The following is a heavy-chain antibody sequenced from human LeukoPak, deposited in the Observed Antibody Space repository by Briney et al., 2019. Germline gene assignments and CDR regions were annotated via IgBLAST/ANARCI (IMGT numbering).Heavy chain of an antibody. D-gene: IGHD6-6*01. CDR3: ARDSAYSSSYDY. V-gene: IGHV4-4*07. Sequence: SETLSLTCTVSGGSISSYYWSWIRQPAGKGLEWIGRIYTSGSTNYNPSLKSRVTMSVDTSKNQFSLKLSSVTVADTAVYYCARDSAYSSSYDYWGQETLVTVSS. CDR2: IYTSGST. J-gene: IGHJ4*02. CDR1: GGSISSYY.